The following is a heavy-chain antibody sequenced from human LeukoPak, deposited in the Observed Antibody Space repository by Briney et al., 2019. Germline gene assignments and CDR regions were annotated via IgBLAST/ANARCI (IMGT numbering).Heavy chain of an antibody. CDR3: ARDDPYDSSAGGSFDI. CDR2: IIPIFGTA. J-gene: IGHJ3*02. D-gene: IGHD3-22*01. Sequence: SVTVSCKASGGTFSSYAISWVRQAPGQGLEWMGGIIPIFGTANYAQKLQGRVTMTTDTSTSTAYMELRSLRSDDTAVYYCARDDPYDSSAGGSFDIWGQGTMVTVSS. CDR1: GGTFSSYA. V-gene: IGHV1-69*05.